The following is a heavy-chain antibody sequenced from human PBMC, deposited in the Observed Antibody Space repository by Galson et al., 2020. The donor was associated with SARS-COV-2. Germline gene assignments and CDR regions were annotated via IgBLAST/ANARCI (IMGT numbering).Heavy chain of an antibody. D-gene: IGHD2-15*01. CDR2: INPSGGST. V-gene: IGHV1-46*01. CDR1: GYTFTSYY. Sequence: ASVKVSCKASGYTFTSYYMHWVRQAPGQGLEWMGIINPSGGSTSYAQKFQGRVTMTRDTSTSTVYLELSSLRSEDTAVYDCARDTVVVVAATVFRMDVWGKGATVTVSS. CDR3: ARDTVVVVAATVFRMDV. J-gene: IGHJ6*03.